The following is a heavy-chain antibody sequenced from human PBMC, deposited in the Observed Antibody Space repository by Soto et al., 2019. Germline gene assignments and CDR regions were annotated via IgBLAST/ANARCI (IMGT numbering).Heavy chain of an antibody. Sequence: SVKVSCKASGGTFSSYAISWVRQAPGQWLEWMGGIIPIFGTANYAQKFQGRVTITADKSTSTAYMELSSLRSEDTAVYYCARTMATTYYYYGMDVWGQGTTVTVSS. J-gene: IGHJ6*02. CDR3: ARTMATTYYYYGMDV. V-gene: IGHV1-69*06. CDR2: IIPIFGTA. CDR1: GGTFSSYA. D-gene: IGHD1-1*01.